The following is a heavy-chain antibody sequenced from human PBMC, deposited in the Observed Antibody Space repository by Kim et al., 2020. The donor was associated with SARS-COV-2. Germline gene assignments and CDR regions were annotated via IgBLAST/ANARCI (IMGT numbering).Heavy chain of an antibody. D-gene: IGHD6-13*01. J-gene: IGHJ6*02. CDR1: GGSISSYY. V-gene: IGHV4-4*07. Sequence: SETLSLTCTVSGGSISSYYWSWIRQPAGKGLEWIGRIYTSGSTNYNPSLNSRVTMSVDTSKNQFSLKLSSVTAADTAVYYCARGLGSWYQASRGMDVWGQGTTVTVSS. CDR3: ARGLGSWYQASRGMDV. CDR2: IYTSGST.